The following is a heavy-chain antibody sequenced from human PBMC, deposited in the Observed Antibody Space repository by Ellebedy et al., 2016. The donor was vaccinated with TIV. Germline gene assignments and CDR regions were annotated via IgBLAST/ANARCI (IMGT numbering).Heavy chain of an antibody. Sequence: ASVKVSCKASGYTFTSYYMHWVRQAPGQGLEWMGIINPSGGSTSYAQKFQGRVTMTRDTSTSTVYMDLSSLTSEDTAVYYCARDRDGDPLYYWGQGTLVTVSS. CDR3: ARDRDGDPLYY. CDR1: GYTFTSYY. J-gene: IGHJ4*02. V-gene: IGHV1-46*01. CDR2: INPSGGST. D-gene: IGHD4-17*01.